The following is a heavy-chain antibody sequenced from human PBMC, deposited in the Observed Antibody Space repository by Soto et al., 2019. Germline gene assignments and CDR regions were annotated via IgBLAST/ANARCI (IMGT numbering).Heavy chain of an antibody. CDR1: GFMFSNYD. V-gene: IGHV3-30*03. CDR3: ARDEVVAEGYMDV. D-gene: IGHD2-15*01. Sequence: PGGSLRLSCAASGFMFSNYDMHWVRQAPGKGLEWVAVISFDGSYKHYGDSVQGRFTISRDNSKNSLYLQMNNLRVEDTAVYYCARDEVVAEGYMDVWGKGTTVTVSS. J-gene: IGHJ6*03. CDR2: ISFDGSYK.